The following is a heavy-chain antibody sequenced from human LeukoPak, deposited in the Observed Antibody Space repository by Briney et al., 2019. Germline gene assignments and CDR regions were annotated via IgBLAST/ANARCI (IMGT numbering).Heavy chain of an antibody. CDR1: GGSISSYY. CDR3: AREQRGKYYYDSSGYYYFGY. V-gene: IGHV4-59*01. J-gene: IGHJ4*02. Sequence: PSETLSLTCTVSGGSISSYYWSWIRQPPGKGLEWIGYIYYSGSTNYNPSLKSRVTISVDTSKNQFSLKLSSVTAADTAVYYCAREQRGKYYYDSSGYYYFGYWGQGTLVTVSS. CDR2: IYYSGST. D-gene: IGHD3-22*01.